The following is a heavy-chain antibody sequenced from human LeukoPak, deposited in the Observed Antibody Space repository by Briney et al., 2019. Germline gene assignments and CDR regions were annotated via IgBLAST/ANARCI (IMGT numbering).Heavy chain of an antibody. Sequence: GGSLRLSCAASGFTFSSYGMHWVRQAPGKGLGWVAVISYDGSNKYYADSVKGRFTISRDNSKNTLYLQMNSLRAEDTAVYYCAAGGSYLFDPWGQGTLVTVSS. CDR3: AAGGSYLFDP. D-gene: IGHD1-26*01. CDR1: GFTFSSYG. V-gene: IGHV3-30*03. J-gene: IGHJ5*02. CDR2: ISYDGSNK.